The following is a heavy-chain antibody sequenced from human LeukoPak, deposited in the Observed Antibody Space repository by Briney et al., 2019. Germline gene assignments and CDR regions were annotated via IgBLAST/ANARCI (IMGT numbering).Heavy chain of an antibody. V-gene: IGHV3-23*01. J-gene: IGHJ6*02. D-gene: IGHD2-15*01. CDR1: GFTFSSYA. CDR3: AKGVGCSGGTCYSGHGMDV. Sequence: GGSLRLSCAVSGFTFSSYAMSWVREAPGKGGGGVSALRGSGANKYYGDSVKGRLTISRDNSKNSLSLQVNSLRAEDTAVYYCAKGVGCSGGTCYSGHGMDVWGQGTTVTVSS. CDR2: LRGSGANK.